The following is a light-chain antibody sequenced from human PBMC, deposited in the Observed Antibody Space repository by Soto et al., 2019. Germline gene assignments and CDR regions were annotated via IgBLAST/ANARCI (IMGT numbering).Light chain of an antibody. CDR2: EVS. V-gene: IGLV2-14*01. Sequence: QSVLTQPASVSGSPGQSITISCTGTSSDVGGYNYVSWFQQHPGKAPKLMIYEVSYRPSGVSNRFSGSKSGNTASLTISGLRAEDESDYYCSSYTTSSTSVVFGGGTKLTVL. CDR3: SSYTTSSTSVV. J-gene: IGLJ2*01. CDR1: SSDVGGYNY.